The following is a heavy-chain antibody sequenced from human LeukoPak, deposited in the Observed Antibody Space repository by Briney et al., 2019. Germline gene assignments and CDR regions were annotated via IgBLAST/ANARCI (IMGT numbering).Heavy chain of an antibody. CDR1: GFTFSSYA. CDR3: AKAYSSGPYYWYFDL. J-gene: IGHJ2*01. CDR2: ISGSGGST. D-gene: IGHD6-19*01. Sequence: HPGGSLRLSCAASGFTFSSYAMSWVRQAPGKGLEWVSAISGSGGSTYYADSVKGRFTISRDNSKNTLYLQMNSLRAEDTAVYYCAKAYSSGPYYWYFDLWGRGTLVTVSS. V-gene: IGHV3-23*01.